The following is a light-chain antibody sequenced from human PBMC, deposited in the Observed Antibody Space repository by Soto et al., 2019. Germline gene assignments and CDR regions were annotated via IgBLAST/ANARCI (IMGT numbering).Light chain of an antibody. CDR1: QSISSNF. J-gene: IGKJ1*01. CDR2: GAS. Sequence: EIVLTQSPGTLSLSPGKGATLSCRASQSISSNFLAWYQQKRGQAPRLLIHGASNRATGIPDRFSGSGSGTDFTLTITRLEPEDFAVYYCQQYGGSPRTFGQGTKVEVK. V-gene: IGKV3-20*01. CDR3: QQYGGSPRT.